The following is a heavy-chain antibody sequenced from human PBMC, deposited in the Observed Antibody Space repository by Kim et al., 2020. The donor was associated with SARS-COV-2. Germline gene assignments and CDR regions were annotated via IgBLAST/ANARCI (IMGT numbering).Heavy chain of an antibody. D-gene: IGHD2-21*02. Sequence: ASVKVSCKASGYTFTGYYMHWVRQAPGQGLEWMGWINPNSGGTNYAQKFQGRVTMTRDTSISTAYMELSRLRSDDTAVYYCARERIVVVTASAGMDVWGQGTTVTVSS. CDR1: GYTFTGYY. J-gene: IGHJ6*02. CDR2: INPNSGGT. CDR3: ARERIVVVTASAGMDV. V-gene: IGHV1-2*02.